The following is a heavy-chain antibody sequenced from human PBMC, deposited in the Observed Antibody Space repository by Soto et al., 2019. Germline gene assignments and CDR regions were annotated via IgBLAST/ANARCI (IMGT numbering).Heavy chain of an antibody. CDR2: IYYSGST. CDR3: ARTLDSYDPRFDY. Sequence: QVQLQESGPGLVKPSETLSLTCTVSGGSISSYYWSWIRQPPGKGLEWIGYIYYSGSTNYNPSLKSRVTISVDTSKNQYSLKLSSVTAADTAGYYSARTLDSYDPRFDYWGQGTLVTVSS. J-gene: IGHJ4*02. D-gene: IGHD5-18*01. V-gene: IGHV4-59*01. CDR1: GGSISSYY.